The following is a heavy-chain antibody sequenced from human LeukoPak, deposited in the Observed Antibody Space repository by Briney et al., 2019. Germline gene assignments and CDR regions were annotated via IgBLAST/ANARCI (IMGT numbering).Heavy chain of an antibody. CDR3: ARPSVAGKLNAFDI. V-gene: IGHV5-51*01. Sequence: GESLKISFKGSGYSFTSYWIGWVRQMPGKGLERMGIIYPGDSDTRYGPSFQGQVTISADKSISTAYLQWSSLKASDTAMYYCARPSVAGKLNAFDIWGQGTMVTVSS. CDR2: IYPGDSDT. J-gene: IGHJ3*02. D-gene: IGHD6-19*01. CDR1: GYSFTSYW.